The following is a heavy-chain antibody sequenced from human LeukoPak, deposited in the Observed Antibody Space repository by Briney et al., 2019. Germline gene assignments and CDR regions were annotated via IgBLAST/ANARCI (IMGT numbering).Heavy chain of an antibody. CDR2: IYIGGST. CDR3: ARGGGSYGGFDY. CDR1: GFTFSSYW. Sequence: GGSLRLSCAASGFTFSSYWMHWVRQAPGKGLEWVSIIYIGGSTYYADSVKGRFTISRDNSENTLYLQMNSLRAEDTAVYYCARGGGSYGGFDYWGQGTLVTVSS. V-gene: IGHV3-53*01. D-gene: IGHD1-26*01. J-gene: IGHJ4*02.